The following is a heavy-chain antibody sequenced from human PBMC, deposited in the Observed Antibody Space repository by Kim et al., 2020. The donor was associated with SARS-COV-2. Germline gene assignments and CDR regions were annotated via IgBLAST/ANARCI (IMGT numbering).Heavy chain of an antibody. Sequence: SETLSLTCSVSGVSVTSGAYYWNWIRQHPGKGLEWIGHIYYSGNPYYTPSLRSRVTMSVDTSKNQFSLRLSSVTAADTAVYYCARDFVNSEWSIDVWGKGTLITVSS. CDR2: IYYSGNP. CDR1: GVSVTSGAYY. J-gene: IGHJ6*03. V-gene: IGHV4-31*03. CDR3: ARDFVNSEWSIDV. D-gene: IGHD2-8*01.